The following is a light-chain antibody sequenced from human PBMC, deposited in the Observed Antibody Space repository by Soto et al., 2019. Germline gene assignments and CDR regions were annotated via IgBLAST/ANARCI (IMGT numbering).Light chain of an antibody. CDR3: QQYDGRWT. V-gene: IGKV1-5*01. CDR1: QSISRW. J-gene: IGKJ1*01. CDR2: GAS. Sequence: DIQKAQSPSTLSASVGDRVTITCRASQSISRWLAWYQQKPGKAPKLLIYGASSLETGVPSRFSGSGVGTEFTLTISRLQPEDFASYYCQQYDGRWTFGQGTKVDIK.